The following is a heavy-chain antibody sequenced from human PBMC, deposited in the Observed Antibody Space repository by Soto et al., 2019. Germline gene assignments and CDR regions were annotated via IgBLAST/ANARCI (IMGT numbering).Heavy chain of an antibody. J-gene: IGHJ3*02. CDR2: ISYDGSNK. D-gene: IGHD3-22*01. CDR3: ARGPHIVVRYEGFDI. V-gene: IGHV3-30*03. Sequence: PGGSLRLSCAASGFTFSSYGMHWVRQAPGKGLEWVAVISYDGSNKYYADSVKGRFTISRDSSKNTLYLQMNSLRAEDTAVYYCARGPHIVVRYEGFDIWGQGTMVTVSS. CDR1: GFTFSSYG.